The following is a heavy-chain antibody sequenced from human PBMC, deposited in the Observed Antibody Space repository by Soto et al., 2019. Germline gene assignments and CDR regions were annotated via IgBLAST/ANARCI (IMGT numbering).Heavy chain of an antibody. V-gene: IGHV3-30-3*01. CDR1: GFTFSSYA. D-gene: IGHD2-2*03. Sequence: PGGSLRLSCAAFGFTFSSYAMHWVRQAPGKGLEWVAVISYDGANKYYADSVKGRFTISRDSSKNTLYLQMNSLRAEDTAVYFCARGGYCNSTSCYRCGMDVWGQGTTVTVSS. CDR2: ISYDGANK. CDR3: ARGGYCNSTSCYRCGMDV. J-gene: IGHJ6*02.